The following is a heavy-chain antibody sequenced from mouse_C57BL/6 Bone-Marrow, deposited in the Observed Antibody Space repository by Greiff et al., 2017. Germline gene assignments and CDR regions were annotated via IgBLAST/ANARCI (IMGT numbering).Heavy chain of an antibody. V-gene: IGHV1-59*01. CDR2: IDPSDSYT. J-gene: IGHJ2*01. CDR3: ARDGYYDYYDY. Sequence: QVQLQQPGAELVRPGTSVKLSCKASGYTFTSYWMHWVKQRPGQGLEWIGVIDPSDSYTNYNQKFKGHATLTVDTSSSTAYMQLSSLTSEHSAVYYCARDGYYDYYDYVGQSNTLPLS. CDR1: GYTFTSYW. D-gene: IGHD2-3*01.